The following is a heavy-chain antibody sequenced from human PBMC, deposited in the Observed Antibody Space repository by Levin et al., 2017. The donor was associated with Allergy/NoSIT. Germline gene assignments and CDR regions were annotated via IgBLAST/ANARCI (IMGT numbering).Heavy chain of an antibody. CDR3: ARTPQIAASYFDY. CDR1: GFTFSSYS. V-gene: IGHV3-21*01. CDR2: ISSSSSYI. Sequence: PGGSLRLSCAASGFTFSSYSMNWVRQAPGKGLEWVSSISSSSSYIYYADSVKGRLTISRDNAKNSLYLQMNSLRAEDTAVYYCARTPQIAASYFDYWGQGTLVTVSS. D-gene: IGHD6-6*01. J-gene: IGHJ4*02.